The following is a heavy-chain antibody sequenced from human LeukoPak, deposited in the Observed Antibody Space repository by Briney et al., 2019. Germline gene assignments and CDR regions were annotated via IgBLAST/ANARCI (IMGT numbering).Heavy chain of an antibody. D-gene: IGHD3-10*01. CDR3: ARGRQLGLYYFDS. Sequence: PSDTLSLTCAVSGYSISSGDWWGWIRQPPGKGLEWIGYIYDTGNTYYNPSLRSRVTMSLDRSKNRFSLRLDSVTAADTAVYYCARGRQLGLYYFDSWGQGTLVTVSS. V-gene: IGHV4-28*01. CDR1: GYSISSGDW. J-gene: IGHJ4*02. CDR2: IYDTGNT.